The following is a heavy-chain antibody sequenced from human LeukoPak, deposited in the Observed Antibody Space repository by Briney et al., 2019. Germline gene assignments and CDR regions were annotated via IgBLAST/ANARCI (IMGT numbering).Heavy chain of an antibody. CDR1: GFTFSSYA. D-gene: IGHD5-24*01. Sequence: PGGSLRLSCAASGFTFSSYAMHWVRQAPGKGLEYVSAISSNGGSTYYANSVKGRFTVSRDNSKNTLYLQMGRLRAEDMAVYYCARGQDGYKDYWGQGTLVTVAS. CDR2: ISSNGGST. V-gene: IGHV3-64*01. J-gene: IGHJ4*02. CDR3: ARGQDGYKDY.